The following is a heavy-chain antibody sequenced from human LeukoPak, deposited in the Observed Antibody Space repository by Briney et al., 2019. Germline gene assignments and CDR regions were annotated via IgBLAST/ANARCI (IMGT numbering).Heavy chain of an antibody. D-gene: IGHD2-15*01. V-gene: IGHV3-30*18. CDR3: AKDRGRGCSGGSCYSRYYGMDV. CDR2: ISYDGSNK. CDR1: GFTFSSYG. Sequence: GGSLRLSCAASGFTFSSYGMHWVRQAPGKGLEWVAVISYDGSNKYYADSVKGRFTISRDNSKNTLYLQMNSLRAEDTAVYYCAKDRGRGCSGGSCYSRYYGMDVWGQGTTVTVSS. J-gene: IGHJ6*02.